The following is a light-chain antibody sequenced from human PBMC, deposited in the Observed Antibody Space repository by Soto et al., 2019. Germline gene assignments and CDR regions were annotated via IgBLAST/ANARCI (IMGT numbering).Light chain of an antibody. CDR1: QSISRY. CDR3: QQNYGTPGT. J-gene: IGKJ1*01. V-gene: IGKV1-39*01. Sequence: IRMTQSRSSLSARLGDRITITFLSSQSISRYLNWYQQRPGTAPKVLILGANSLQSGVPSRFSGSGSGTEFTLTISSLQPEDFATYYCQQNYGTPGTFGQGAKVDI. CDR2: GAN.